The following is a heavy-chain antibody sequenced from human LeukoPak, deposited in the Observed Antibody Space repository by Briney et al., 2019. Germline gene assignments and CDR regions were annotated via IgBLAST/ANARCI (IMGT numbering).Heavy chain of an antibody. CDR2: IPAYNGNT. D-gene: IGHD6-19*01. Sequence: ASVKVSCQASGHTFTSYGISWARQAPGQGLEWMGWIPAYNGNTNYAKKLQGRVTITTDTSTSTAYMELRSLRSDDTAVYYCARDGIAVAGKDWFDPWGQGTLVTVSS. J-gene: IGHJ5*02. CDR1: GHTFTSYG. V-gene: IGHV1-18*04. CDR3: ARDGIAVAGKDWFDP.